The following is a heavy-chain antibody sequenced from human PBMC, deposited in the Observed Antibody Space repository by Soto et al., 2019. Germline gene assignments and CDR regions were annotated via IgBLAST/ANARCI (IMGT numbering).Heavy chain of an antibody. Sequence: PGESLTSSCQGSGYRFTSYWIAWVRQMPGKGLEWVGIIYPDDSDIKYSPSFQGQVTISADRSNSTAYLQWRSLKASDTAMYFCARHFDSSGYYPDYWGQGAQVTVSS. CDR3: ARHFDSSGYYPDY. CDR1: GYRFTSYW. J-gene: IGHJ4*02. D-gene: IGHD3-22*01. V-gene: IGHV5-51*01. CDR2: IYPDDSDI.